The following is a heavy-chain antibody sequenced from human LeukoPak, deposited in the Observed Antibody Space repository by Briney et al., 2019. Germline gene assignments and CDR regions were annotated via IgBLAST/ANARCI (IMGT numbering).Heavy chain of an antibody. V-gene: IGHV3-23*01. J-gene: IGHJ4*02. CDR1: GFTLSTFW. Sequence: PGGSLRLSCAASGFTLSTFWMHWVRQTPGKGLEWVSAISSSDDGTYHAGSVRGRFTISRDSSKNTLYLQMNNLRTEDAAIYYCAKAPVTSCRGAFCYPLDSWGQGTLVTVSS. CDR3: AKAPVTSCRGAFCYPLDS. CDR2: ISSSDDGT. D-gene: IGHD2-15*01.